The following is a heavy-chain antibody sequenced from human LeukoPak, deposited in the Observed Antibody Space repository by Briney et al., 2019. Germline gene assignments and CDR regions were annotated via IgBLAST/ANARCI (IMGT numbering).Heavy chain of an antibody. D-gene: IGHD3-10*01. CDR2: IYYSGST. CDR3: ARQVWDYYGSGSYRRAFYYYGMDV. J-gene: IGHJ6*02. CDR1: GGSISSYY. V-gene: IGHV4-59*08. Sequence: PSETLSLTCTVSGGSISSYYWSWIRQPPGKGLEWIGYIYYSGSTNYNPSLKSRVTTSVDTSKNQFSLKLSSVTAADTAVYYCARQVWDYYGSGSYRRAFYYYGMDVWGQGTTVTVSS.